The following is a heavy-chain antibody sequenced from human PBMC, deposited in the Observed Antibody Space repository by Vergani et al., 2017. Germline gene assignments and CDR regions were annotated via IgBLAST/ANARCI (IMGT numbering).Heavy chain of an antibody. CDR1: GFTLGDYA. CDR2: VSGSSATP. CDR3: VRDVRVSRT. Sequence: EVHLVESGGGLVQPGRSLRLSCSGSGFTLGDYAMTWVRQAPGKGLEWVSSVSGSSATPYYADSVKGRFTISRDNAKNSLYLDMSSLRAEDTAVYYCVRDVRVSRTWGQGTLVAVSS. J-gene: IGHJ3*01. V-gene: IGHV3-23*04.